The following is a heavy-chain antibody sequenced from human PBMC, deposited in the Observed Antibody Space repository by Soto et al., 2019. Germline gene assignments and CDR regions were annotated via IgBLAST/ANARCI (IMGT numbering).Heavy chain of an antibody. CDR2: INGGGDRT. D-gene: IGHD3-9*01. CDR1: GFTFSNYA. J-gene: IGHJ4*02. Sequence: EVHLLESGGALAQPGGSLRLSCIASGFTFSNYAMSWVRQSPGKELEWVSTINGGGDRTYYTDSVKGRFTVSRDNSKNIFSLQMNSLNAEDTALYYCAKDHWDRHNSGFPWDDWGVGTRVTVTS. V-gene: IGHV3-23*01. CDR3: AKDHWDRHNSGFPWDD.